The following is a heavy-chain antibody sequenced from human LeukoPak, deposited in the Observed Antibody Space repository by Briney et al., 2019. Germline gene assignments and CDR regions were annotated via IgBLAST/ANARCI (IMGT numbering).Heavy chain of an antibody. V-gene: IGHV1-69*05. D-gene: IGHD6-6*01. Sequence: ASVKVSCKASGGTFSSYAISWVRQAPGQGLEWMGGIIPIFGTANYAQKFQGRVTITTDESTSTAYMELSSLRSEDTAVYYCAIHRARSSNIAARHWGQGTLVTVSS. CDR2: IIPIFGTA. J-gene: IGHJ4*02. CDR1: GGTFSSYA. CDR3: AIHRARSSNIAARH.